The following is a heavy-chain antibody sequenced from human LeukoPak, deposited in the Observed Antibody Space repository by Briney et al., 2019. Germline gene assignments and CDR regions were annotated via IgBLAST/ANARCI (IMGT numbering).Heavy chain of an antibody. Sequence: ASVKVSCKASGYTFTSYDINWVRQATGQGLEWMGWMNPNSGNTGYAQKFQGRVTMTRNTSISTAYMELSSLRSEDTAVYYCARGCSGGSCYGVSSPMDVWGKGTTVTVSS. CDR3: ARGCSGGSCYGVSSPMDV. CDR2: MNPNSGNT. V-gene: IGHV1-8*01. D-gene: IGHD2-15*01. J-gene: IGHJ6*03. CDR1: GYTFTSYD.